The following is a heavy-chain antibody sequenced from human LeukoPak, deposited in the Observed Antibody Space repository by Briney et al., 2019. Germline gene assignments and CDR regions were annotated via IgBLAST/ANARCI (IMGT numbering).Heavy chain of an antibody. CDR1: GGTFSSYA. CDR3: ARDIVRGLRFLEWSGGD. CDR2: IIPIFGTA. Sequence: ASVKVSCKASGGTFSSYAISWVRQAPGQGLEWMGGIIPIFGTANYAQKFQGRVTITADESTSTAYMELSSLRSEDTAVYYCARDIVRGLRFLEWSGGDWGQGTLVTVSS. D-gene: IGHD3-3*01. J-gene: IGHJ4*02. V-gene: IGHV1-69*13.